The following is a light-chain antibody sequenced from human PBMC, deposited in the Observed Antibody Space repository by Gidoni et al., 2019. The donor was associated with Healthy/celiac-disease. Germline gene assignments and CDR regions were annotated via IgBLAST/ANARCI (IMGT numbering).Light chain of an antibody. V-gene: IGLV4-69*01. CDR1: SGHSNYA. J-gene: IGLJ3*02. CDR3: QTWGTGIRV. CDR2: LNSDGSH. Sequence: TLSSGHSNYAIAWHQQQPEKGPRYLMKLNSDGSHSKGDGIPDRFSGSSSGAERYLTIPSLQSEDEADYSWQTWGTGIRVFGGGTKLTVL.